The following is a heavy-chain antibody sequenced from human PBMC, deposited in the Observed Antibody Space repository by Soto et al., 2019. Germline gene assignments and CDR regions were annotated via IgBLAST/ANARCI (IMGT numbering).Heavy chain of an antibody. CDR3: ARDGRYGSGSSDYYYGMDV. CDR1: GGSISSYY. Sequence: SETLSLPCTVLGGSISSYYWSWIRQPPGKGLEWIGYIYYSGSTNYNPSLKSRVTISVDTSKNQFSLKLSSVTAADTAVYYCARDGRYGSGSSDYYYGMDVWGQGTTVTVSS. J-gene: IGHJ6*02. CDR2: IYYSGST. V-gene: IGHV4-59*01. D-gene: IGHD3-10*01.